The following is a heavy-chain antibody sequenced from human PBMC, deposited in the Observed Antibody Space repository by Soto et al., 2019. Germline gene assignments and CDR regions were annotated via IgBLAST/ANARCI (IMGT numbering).Heavy chain of an antibody. Sequence: SETLSLTCTVSGGSISSYYWSWIRQPPGKGLEWIGYIYYSGSTNYNPSLKSRVTISVGTSKNQFSLKLSSVTAADTAVYYCAREYYYDSSGYYHDAFDIWGQGTMVTVSS. J-gene: IGHJ3*02. D-gene: IGHD3-22*01. CDR2: IYYSGST. CDR1: GGSISSYY. V-gene: IGHV4-59*01. CDR3: AREYYYDSSGYYHDAFDI.